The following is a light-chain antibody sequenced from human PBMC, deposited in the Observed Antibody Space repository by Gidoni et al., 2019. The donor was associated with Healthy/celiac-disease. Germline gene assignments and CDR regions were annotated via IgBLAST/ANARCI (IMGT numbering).Light chain of an antibody. CDR2: DAS. Sequence: EIVLTQSPATLSLSPGERATLPCRASQCGSSHLAWYQPKPCQAPRPPLYDASNRATGIPARFRGSGFWTDFPLPISSLEPEEFAVYYRQPRSNWHPVFXGXTKVEIK. CDR1: QCGSSH. CDR3: QPRSNWHPV. V-gene: IGKV3-11*01. J-gene: IGKJ4*02.